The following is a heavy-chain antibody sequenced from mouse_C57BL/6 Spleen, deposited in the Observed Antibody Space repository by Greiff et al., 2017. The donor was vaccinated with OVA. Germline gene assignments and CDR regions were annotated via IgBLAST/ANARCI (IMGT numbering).Heavy chain of an antibody. CDR1: GYTFTSYW. V-gene: IGHV1-69*01. Sequence: VQLQQPGAELVMPGASVKLSCKASGYTFTSYWMHWVKQRPGQGLEWIGEIDPSDSYTNYNQKLKGKSTLTVDKSSSTAYMQLSSLTSEDSAVYYCTRGDYDYDGAWFAYWGQGTLVTVSA. J-gene: IGHJ3*01. CDR3: TRGDYDYDGAWFAY. D-gene: IGHD2-4*01. CDR2: IDPSDSYT.